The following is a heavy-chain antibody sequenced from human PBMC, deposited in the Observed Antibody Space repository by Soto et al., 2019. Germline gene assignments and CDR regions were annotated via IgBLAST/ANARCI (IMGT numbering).Heavy chain of an antibody. CDR1: GFTFSDYY. D-gene: IGHD6-19*01. V-gene: IGHV3-11*01. J-gene: IGHJ6*02. Sequence: QVQLVESGGGLVKPGGSLRLSCAASGFTFSDYYMSWIRQAPGKGLEWVSYISSSGSTIYYADSVKGRFTISRDNAKNSLYLQMNSLRAEDRAVYYCARDATRRAVAGRAKVGEYYYYYCGMDVWGQGTTVTVSS. CDR2: ISSSGSTI. CDR3: ARDATRRAVAGRAKVGEYYYYYCGMDV.